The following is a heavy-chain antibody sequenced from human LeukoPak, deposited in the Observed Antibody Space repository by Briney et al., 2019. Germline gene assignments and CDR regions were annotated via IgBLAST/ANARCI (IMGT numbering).Heavy chain of an antibody. D-gene: IGHD2-2*01. CDR2: ISGSGGST. Sequence: GGSLRFSCAASGFTVSSYAVNWDRQAPGKGLEWVSSISGSGGSTSYADSVEGRFTISRDNSKKTLYLQMNSLRAEDTAIYYCAQDLGYCSTTSCLPWGQGTLVTVSS. V-gene: IGHV3-23*01. J-gene: IGHJ5*02. CDR1: GFTVSSYA. CDR3: AQDLGYCSTTSCLP.